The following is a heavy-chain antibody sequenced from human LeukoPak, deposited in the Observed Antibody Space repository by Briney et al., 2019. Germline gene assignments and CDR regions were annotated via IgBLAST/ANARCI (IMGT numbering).Heavy chain of an antibody. V-gene: IGHV3-30*03. CDR2: ISYDGSNK. J-gene: IGHJ6*02. Sequence: GGSLRLSCATSGFTFSSYGMHWVRQAPGKGLEWVTVISYDGSNKYYADSVKGRFAISRDNSKNTLYLQMNSLRAEDTAVYYCARRPIKYYYYGMDVWGQGTTVTVSS. CDR3: ARRPIKYYYYGMDV. CDR1: GFTFSSYG.